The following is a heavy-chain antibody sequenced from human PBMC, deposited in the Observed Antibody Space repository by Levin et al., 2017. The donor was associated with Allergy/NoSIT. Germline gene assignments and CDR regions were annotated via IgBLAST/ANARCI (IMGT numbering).Heavy chain of an antibody. Sequence: GESLKISCAASGFTFSSYAMSWVRQAPGKGLGWVSAISGSGGSTYYADSVKGRFTISRDNSKNTLYLQMNSLRGKDTAVYYCAKGSSSSPFHYWGQGTLVTVSS. V-gene: IGHV3-23*01. CDR2: ISGSGGST. CDR1: GFTFSSYA. CDR3: AKGSSSSPFHY. D-gene: IGHD6-13*01. J-gene: IGHJ4*02.